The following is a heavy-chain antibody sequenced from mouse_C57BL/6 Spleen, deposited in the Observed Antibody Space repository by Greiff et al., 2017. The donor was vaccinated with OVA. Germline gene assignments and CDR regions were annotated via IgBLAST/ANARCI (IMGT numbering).Heavy chain of an antibody. D-gene: IGHD3-2*02. CDR2: IYPGDGDT. J-gene: IGHJ2*01. CDR1: GYAFSSSW. CDR3: ARGRDSSGLFDY. Sequence: QVQLQQSGPELVKPGASVKISCKASGYAFSSSWMNWVKQRPGKGLEWIGRIYPGDGDTNYNGKLKGKATLTADKASSTAYMQLSSLTSEDSAVYFCARGRDSSGLFDYWGQGTTLTVSS. V-gene: IGHV1-82*01.